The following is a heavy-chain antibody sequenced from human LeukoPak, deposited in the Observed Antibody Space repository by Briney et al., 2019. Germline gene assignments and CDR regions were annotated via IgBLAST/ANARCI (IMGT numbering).Heavy chain of an antibody. CDR1: GFTFSSYA. Sequence: LPGGSLRLSCAASGFTFSSYAMSWVRQAPGKGLEWVSVISGSGGSTYYADSVKGRFTISRGNSKNTLDLQMNSLRAEDTAVYYCAKSVLLWFGELAYYFDYWGQGTLVTVSS. V-gene: IGHV3-23*01. CDR3: AKSVLLWFGELAYYFDY. D-gene: IGHD3-10*01. J-gene: IGHJ4*02. CDR2: ISGSGGST.